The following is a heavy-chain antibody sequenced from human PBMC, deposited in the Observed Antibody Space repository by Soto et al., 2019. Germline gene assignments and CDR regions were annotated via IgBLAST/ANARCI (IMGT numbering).Heavy chain of an antibody. CDR2: ISGYNGDT. D-gene: IGHD2-8*01. J-gene: IGHJ6*02. CDR1: GYTFTRYG. CDR3: AKNGQPPYYYYGLDV. Sequence: VKVSCKASGYTFTRYGISWVRQAPGQGLEWMGWISGYNGDTNYAQKFQDRVSMTIDTSTGTAYMELRSLTSDDTAIYYCAKNGQPPYYYYGLDVWGQGTKVTVSS. V-gene: IGHV1-18*01.